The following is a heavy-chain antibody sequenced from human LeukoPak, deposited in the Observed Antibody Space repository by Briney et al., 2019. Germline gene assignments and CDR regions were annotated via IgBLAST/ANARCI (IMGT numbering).Heavy chain of an antibody. CDR1: GFTFSSYG. D-gene: IGHD3-10*01. V-gene: IGHV3-33*01. CDR3: ARDSKWGYYGSGSYPDY. Sequence: PGGSLRLSCAASGFTFSSYGMHWVRQAPGKGLEGVAVIWYDGSNKYYADSVKGRFTISRDNSKNTLYLQMNSLRAEDTAVYYCARDSKWGYYGSGSYPDYWGQGTLVTVSS. CDR2: IWYDGSNK. J-gene: IGHJ4*02.